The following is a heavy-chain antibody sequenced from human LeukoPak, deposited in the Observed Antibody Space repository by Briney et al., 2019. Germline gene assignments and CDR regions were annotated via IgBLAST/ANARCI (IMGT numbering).Heavy chain of an antibody. CDR1: GGSFSGYY. D-gene: IGHD6-13*01. CDR3: VRSFLSNWYYFYN. Sequence: SETLSLTCAVYGGSFSGYYWSWIRQPAGKGLEWIGRIYTSGSTNYNPSLKSRVTMSVDTSKNQFSLKLNSVTAADTAVYYCVRSFLSNWYYFYNWGQGTLVTVSS. J-gene: IGHJ4*02. CDR2: IYTSGST. V-gene: IGHV4-59*10.